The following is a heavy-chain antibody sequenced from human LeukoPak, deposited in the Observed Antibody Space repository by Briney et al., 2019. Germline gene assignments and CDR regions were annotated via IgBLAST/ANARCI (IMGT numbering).Heavy chain of an antibody. D-gene: IGHD3-10*01. Sequence: SQTLSLTCTVSAGSLSSGGYYWSWSRQHPGKGLERIGYIYYSGSTYYNPSLKSRVTISVDTSKNQFSLRLSSVTAADTAVYFCARDYGSGSSFFDFWGQGTLVTVSS. CDR1: AGSLSSGGYY. CDR2: IYYSGST. CDR3: ARDYGSGSSFFDF. V-gene: IGHV4-31*03. J-gene: IGHJ4*02.